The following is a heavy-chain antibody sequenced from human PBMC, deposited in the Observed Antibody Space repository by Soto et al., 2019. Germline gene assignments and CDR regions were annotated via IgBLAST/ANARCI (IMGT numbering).Heavy chain of an antibody. CDR2: IYYSGST. D-gene: IGHD6-19*01. CDR1: GGSISSSSYY. Sequence: QLQLQESGPGLVKPSETLSLTCTVSGGSISSSSYYWGWIRQPPGKGLEWIGSIYYSGSTYYNPSLKSRVTISVDTSKNQFSLKLSSVTAADTAVYYCARRRSSGCFDYWGQGTLVTVSS. J-gene: IGHJ4*02. CDR3: ARRRSSGCFDY. V-gene: IGHV4-39*01.